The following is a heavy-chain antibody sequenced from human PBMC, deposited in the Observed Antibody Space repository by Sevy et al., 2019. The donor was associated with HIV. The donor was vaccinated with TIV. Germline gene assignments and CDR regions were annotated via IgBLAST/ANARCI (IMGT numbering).Heavy chain of an antibody. J-gene: IGHJ6*02. D-gene: IGHD5-12*01. CDR3: ARSGGYSDYGLDV. CDR2: IGSGGDA. Sequence: GGSLRLSCGASGFTFSSYDMHWVRQAAGKGLEWVSGIGSGGDAYYPGSVKGRFTISRENAKNSVYLQMNSPGAGDTTVYYCARSGGYSDYGLDVWGQGTTVTVSS. V-gene: IGHV3-13*01. CDR1: GFTFSSYD.